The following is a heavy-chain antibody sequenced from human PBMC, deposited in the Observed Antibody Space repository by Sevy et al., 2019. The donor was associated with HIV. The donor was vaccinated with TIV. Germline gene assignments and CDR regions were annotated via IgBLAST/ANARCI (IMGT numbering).Heavy chain of an antibody. D-gene: IGHD5-18*01. J-gene: IGHJ4*02. CDR2: ISYDGSNK. CDR1: GFTFISYG. Sequence: GGSLRLSCAASGFTFISYGMHWVRQAPGKGLEWVAVISYDGSNKYYADSVKGRFTISRDNSKNTLYLQMNSLRAEDTAVYYCAKWSDSYGLDYWGQGTLVTVSS. V-gene: IGHV3-30*18. CDR3: AKWSDSYGLDY.